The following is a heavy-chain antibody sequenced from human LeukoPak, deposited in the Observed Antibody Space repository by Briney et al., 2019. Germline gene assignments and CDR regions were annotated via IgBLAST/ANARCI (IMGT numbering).Heavy chain of an antibody. CDR1: GGSVSSSTNY. Sequence: SETLSLTCTVSGGSVSSSTNYWGWIRQPPGKGLEWIGTIYYSGSTYYNPSLKSRVSLSVDTSKNQFSLKLSSVTAADTAVYYCARAFRGIFGVFEAFDIWGQGTMVTVSS. V-gene: IGHV4-39*07. CDR2: IYYSGST. D-gene: IGHD3-3*01. CDR3: ARAFRGIFGVFEAFDI. J-gene: IGHJ3*02.